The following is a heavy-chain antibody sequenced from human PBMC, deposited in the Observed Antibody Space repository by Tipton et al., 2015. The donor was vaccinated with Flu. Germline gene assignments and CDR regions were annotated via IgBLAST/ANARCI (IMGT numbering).Heavy chain of an antibody. CDR3: ARARARGYNYGPLGFYFDY. CDR1: GGSINDYY. Sequence: GLVKPSETLSLTCTVSGGSINDYYWSWIRQPPGKGLEYIGYIYYSGSINYSPPLRSRVTISVGTSRTQFSLKLSSVTAADTAVYFCARARARGYNYGPLGFYFDYWGQGTLVTVSS. J-gene: IGHJ4*02. D-gene: IGHD5-18*01. V-gene: IGHV4-59*01. CDR2: IYYSGSI.